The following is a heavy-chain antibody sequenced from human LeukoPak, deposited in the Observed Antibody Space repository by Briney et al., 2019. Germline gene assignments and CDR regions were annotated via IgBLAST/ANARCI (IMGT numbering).Heavy chain of an antibody. J-gene: IGHJ4*02. V-gene: IGHV3-66*01. CDR2: IHSDGST. D-gene: IGHD6-13*01. CDR3: ARVDSIWYYVDY. CDR1: GFTVSSNY. Sequence: GGSLRLSCAASGFTVSSNYMSWVRQAPGKGLEWVSIIHSDGSTYYADSVKGRFTISRDNSKNTLYLQMKTLRAEDTAVFYCARVDSIWYYVDYWGQGTLVTVSS.